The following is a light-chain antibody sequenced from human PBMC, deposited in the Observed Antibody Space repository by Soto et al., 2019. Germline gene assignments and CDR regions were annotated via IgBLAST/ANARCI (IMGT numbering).Light chain of an antibody. J-gene: IGKJ2*01. Sequence: DVVMTQSPLSLPVPLGQPASISCRSSQGLENTDGNTYLNWFLQRPGQSPRRLIYKVSSRDSGVPDRFSGSGSGTDFTLKISRVEAEDGGVYYCMQGTEWPYTFGQRTKLEIK. V-gene: IGKV2-30*01. CDR3: MQGTEWPYT. CDR1: QGLENTDGNTY. CDR2: KVS.